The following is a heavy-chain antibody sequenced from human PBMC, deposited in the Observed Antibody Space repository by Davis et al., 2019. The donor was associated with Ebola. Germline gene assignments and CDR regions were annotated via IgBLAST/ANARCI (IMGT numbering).Heavy chain of an antibody. V-gene: IGHV1-2*02. J-gene: IGHJ4*02. CDR1: GYSFTGYY. CDR3: AREEDY. Sequence: ASVKVSCKASGYSFTGYYIHWVRQAPGQGLEWMGWISPNNADTKLAQRFQGRVTLTRDTSTSTVYMELSSLTSEDTAVYFCAREEDYWGQGTLVTVSS. CDR2: ISPNNADT.